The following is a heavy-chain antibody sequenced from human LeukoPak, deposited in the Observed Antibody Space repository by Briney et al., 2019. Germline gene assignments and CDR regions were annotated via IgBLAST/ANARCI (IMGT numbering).Heavy chain of an antibody. V-gene: IGHV3-72*01. D-gene: IGHD3-22*01. CDR3: ARPPFDSSGYYYYYYMDA. CDR2: TRNKANSYTT. J-gene: IGHJ6*03. Sequence: GGSLRLSCAASGFTFSDHYMDWVRQAPGKGLEWVGRTRNKANSYTTEYAASVKGRFTISRDDSKNSLYLQMNSLKTEDTAVYYCARPPFDSSGYYYYYYMDAWGKGTTVTVSS. CDR1: GFTFSDHY.